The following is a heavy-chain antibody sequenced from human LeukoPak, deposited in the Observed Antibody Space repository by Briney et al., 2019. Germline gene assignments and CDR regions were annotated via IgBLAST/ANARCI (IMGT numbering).Heavy chain of an antibody. Sequence: SQTLSLTCTVSGGSISSGGYYWSWIRQHPGKGLEWIGYIYYSGSTYHNPSLKSRVTISVDTSKNQFSLKLSSVTAADTAVYYCARDNPSCSSTSCMMGYYHYGMDVWGQGTTVTVSS. D-gene: IGHD2-2*01. J-gene: IGHJ6*02. V-gene: IGHV4-31*03. CDR2: IYYSGST. CDR3: ARDNPSCSSTSCMMGYYHYGMDV. CDR1: GGSISSGGYY.